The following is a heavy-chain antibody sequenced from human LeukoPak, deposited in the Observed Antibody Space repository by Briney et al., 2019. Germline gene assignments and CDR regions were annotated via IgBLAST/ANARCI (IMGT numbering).Heavy chain of an antibody. J-gene: IGHJ3*02. CDR3: ATVNTIFSLSAFDI. Sequence: ASVTVSCKVSGYTLTELSMHWVRQAPGKGREWMGGFDPEDGETIYAQKFQGRVTMTEDTSTDTAYMELSSLRSEDTAVYYCATVNTIFSLSAFDIWGQGTMVTVSS. D-gene: IGHD3-9*01. V-gene: IGHV1-24*01. CDR1: GYTLTELS. CDR2: FDPEDGET.